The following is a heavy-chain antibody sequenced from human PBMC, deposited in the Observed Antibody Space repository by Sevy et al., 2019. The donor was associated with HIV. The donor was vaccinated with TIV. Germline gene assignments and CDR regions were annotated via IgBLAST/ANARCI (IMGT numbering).Heavy chain of an antibody. CDR2: LWYDGTNR. Sequence: GGSLRLSCAASGFSISGYGMHWVRRAPVKGLEWVAVLWYDGTNREYADSVKGRFTISRDNSKNTLYLQMNSLRVEDTAVYYCAREDIRVAGIGYYFHSWGQGTLVTVSS. V-gene: IGHV3-33*01. CDR3: AREDIRVAGIGYYFHS. D-gene: IGHD6-19*01. CDR1: GFSISGYG. J-gene: IGHJ4*02.